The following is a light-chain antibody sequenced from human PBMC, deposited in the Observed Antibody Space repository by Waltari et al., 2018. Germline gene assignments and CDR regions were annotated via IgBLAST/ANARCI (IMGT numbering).Light chain of an antibody. CDR3: QQSYSTPST. V-gene: IGKV1-39*01. J-gene: IGKJ2*02. CDR1: QSISSY. CDR2: AAS. Sequence: DIQMTQSPSSLSASVGDRVTITCRASQSISSYLNWYQQKPGKAPKLLIYAASSLQSGVPSRFSRSGSETDFTLTISSLQPEDFATYYCQQSYSTPSTFGQGTKLEI.